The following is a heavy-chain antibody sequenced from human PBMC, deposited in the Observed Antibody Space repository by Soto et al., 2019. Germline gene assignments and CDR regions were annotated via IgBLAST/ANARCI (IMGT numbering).Heavy chain of an antibody. CDR3: AHSRCGGDCLQSYPSHYYYGMDV. V-gene: IGHV2-5*02. D-gene: IGHD2-21*02. CDR1: GFSLSTSGVS. J-gene: IGHJ6*02. CDR2: IYWVDDK. Sequence: QITLKESGPTLVKPTQTLTLTCTFSGFSLSTSGVSVGWIRQPPGKALEWLALIYWVDDKRESPSLKSRLTITKDTSKSQVVLRMTNMDPVYTPTYYCAHSRCGGDCLQSYPSHYYYGMDVWGQGTTVTVSS.